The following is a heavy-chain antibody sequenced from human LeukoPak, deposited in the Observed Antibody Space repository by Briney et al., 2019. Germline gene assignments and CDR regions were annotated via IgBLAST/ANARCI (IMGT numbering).Heavy chain of an antibody. D-gene: IGHD4-23*01. Sequence: GWSLRLSCAASGFTFSSYWMNWVRQAPGKGLVWASRIASDGSSTTYADSVKGRFSISRDNAKNTLYLQMNSLRVEDTAVYYCARGRPHGNDYWGQGTLVTVSS. V-gene: IGHV3-74*01. J-gene: IGHJ4*02. CDR2: IASDGSST. CDR1: GFTFSSYW. CDR3: ARGRPHGNDY.